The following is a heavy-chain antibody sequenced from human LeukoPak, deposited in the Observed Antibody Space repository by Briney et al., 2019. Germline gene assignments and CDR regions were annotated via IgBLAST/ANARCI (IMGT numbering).Heavy chain of an antibody. D-gene: IGHD2-2*01. CDR2: INPNSGDT. J-gene: IGHJ5*02. V-gene: IGHV1-2*02. CDR3: ARDETPSVLVPAARFDP. CDR1: GYTFTGYY. Sequence: GASVKVSCKASGYTFTGYYMHWVRQAPGQGLEWMGWINPNSGDTNYSQKFQGRVSMTRDTSINTAYMELSRLTSDDTAVYYCARDETPSVLVPAARFDPWGQGTLVTVSS.